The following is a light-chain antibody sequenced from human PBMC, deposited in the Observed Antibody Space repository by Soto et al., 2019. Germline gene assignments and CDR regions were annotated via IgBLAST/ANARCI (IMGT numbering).Light chain of an antibody. Sequence: AIQMTQSPSSLSASVGDSVTITCRASQGIRNNLGWYQQQPGKAPKLLIYAASNLQSEVPSRFSGSGSGTDFTLTISSLQPEDFATYYCLQDYNYPRTFGQGTKLEIK. CDR1: QGIRNN. CDR2: AAS. V-gene: IGKV1-6*01. J-gene: IGKJ2*01. CDR3: LQDYNYPRT.